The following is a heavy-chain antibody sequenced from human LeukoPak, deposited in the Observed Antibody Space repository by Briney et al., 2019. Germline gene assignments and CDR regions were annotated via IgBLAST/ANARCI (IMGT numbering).Heavy chain of an antibody. CDR2: ISSSSSYT. J-gene: IGHJ5*02. V-gene: IGHV3-11*06. CDR3: ARDRHCTNGVCVGWFDP. CDR1: GFTFSDYY. D-gene: IGHD2-8*01. Sequence: PGGSLRLSCAASGFTFSDYYMSWIRQAPGKGLEWVSYISSSSSYTNYADSVKGRFTISRDNAKNSLYLRMNSLRAEDTAVYYCARDRHCTNGVCVGWFDPWGQGTLVTVSS.